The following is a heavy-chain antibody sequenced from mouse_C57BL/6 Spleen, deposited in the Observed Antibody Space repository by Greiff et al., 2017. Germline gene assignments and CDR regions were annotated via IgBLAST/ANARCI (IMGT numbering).Heavy chain of an antibody. D-gene: IGHD1-1*02. CDR3: AREGYGLDAIDY. CDR1: GYTFTDYY. J-gene: IGHJ4*01. V-gene: IGHV1-76*01. Sequence: QVQLQQSGAELVRPGASVKLSCKASGYTFTDYYINWVKQRPGQGLEWIARIYPGSGNTYYNEKLKGKATLTAEKSSSTAYIQVSSLTSVDSAVYFCAREGYGLDAIDYWGQGTAVTVSS. CDR2: IYPGSGNT.